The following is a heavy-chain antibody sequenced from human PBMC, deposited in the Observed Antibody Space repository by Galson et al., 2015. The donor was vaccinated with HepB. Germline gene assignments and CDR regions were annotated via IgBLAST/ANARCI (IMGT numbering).Heavy chain of an antibody. D-gene: IGHD2-2*01. CDR3: AKPLVVVPAATRKAEDFGFDP. J-gene: IGHJ5*02. Sequence: SLRLSCAASGFTFSSYSMNWVRQAPGKGLEWVSSISSSSSYIYYADSVKGRFTISRDNSKNTLYLQMNSLRAEDTAVYYCAKPLVVVPAATRKAEDFGFDPWGQGTLVTVSS. V-gene: IGHV3-21*01. CDR2: ISSSSSYI. CDR1: GFTFSSYS.